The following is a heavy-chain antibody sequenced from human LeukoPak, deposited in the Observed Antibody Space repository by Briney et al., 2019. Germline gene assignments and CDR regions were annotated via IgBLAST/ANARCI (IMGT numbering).Heavy chain of an antibody. D-gene: IGHD2-2*01. CDR2: IIPIFGTA. Sequence: GSSVKVSCKASRGTFSSYAISWVRQAPGQGLEWMGGIIPIFGTANYAQKFQGRVTITTDESTSTAYMELSSLRSEDTAVYYCARNPVPAATRYYYYYYMDVWGKGTTVTVSS. CDR3: ARNPVPAATRYYYYYYMDV. CDR1: RGTFSSYA. J-gene: IGHJ6*03. V-gene: IGHV1-69*05.